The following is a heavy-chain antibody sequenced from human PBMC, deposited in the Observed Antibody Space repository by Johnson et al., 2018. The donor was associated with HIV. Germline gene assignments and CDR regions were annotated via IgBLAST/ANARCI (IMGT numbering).Heavy chain of an antibody. CDR2: ISWNSGSI. V-gene: IGHV3-9*01. D-gene: IGHD6-13*01. J-gene: IGHJ3*02. CDR3: AKNPGIAGGAFDI. Sequence: VQLVESGGGLVKPGGSLRLSCAASGFTFDDYAMHWVRQAPGKGLEWVSGISWNSGSIGYADSVKGRFTISRDNAKNSLYLQMNSLRAEDTALYYCAKNPGIAGGAFDIWGQGTMVTVSS. CDR1: GFTFDDYA.